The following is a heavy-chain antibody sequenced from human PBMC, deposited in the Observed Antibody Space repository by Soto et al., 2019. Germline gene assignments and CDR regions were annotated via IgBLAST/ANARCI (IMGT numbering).Heavy chain of an antibody. CDR1: GGTFSSYA. D-gene: IGHD6-6*01. J-gene: IGHJ6*02. CDR2: IIPIFGTA. V-gene: IGHV1-69*01. CDR3: ARDPEYSSSSGYYYYYGMDV. Sequence: QVQLVQSGAEVKKPGSSVKVSCKASGGTFSSYAISWVRQAPGQGLEWMGGIIPIFGTANYAQKFQGRVTIIADESTSTAYMELSSLRSEDTAVYYCARDPEYSSSSGYYYYYGMDVWGQGTTVTVSS.